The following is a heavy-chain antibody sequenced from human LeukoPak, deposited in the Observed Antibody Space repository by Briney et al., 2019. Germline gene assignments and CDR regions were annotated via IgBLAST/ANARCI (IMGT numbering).Heavy chain of an antibody. CDR3: ARDLDSRPFRVDTYDWFDP. CDR2: INPNSGGT. D-gene: IGHD3-3*01. V-gene: IGHV1-2*02. CDR1: GYTFTGYY. Sequence: ASVKVSCKASGYTFTGYYMHWVRQAPGQGLEWMGWINPNSGGTNYAQKFQGRVTMTRDTSISTAYMELSRLRSDDTAVYYCARDLDSRPFRVDTYDWFDPWGQGTLVTVSS. J-gene: IGHJ5*02.